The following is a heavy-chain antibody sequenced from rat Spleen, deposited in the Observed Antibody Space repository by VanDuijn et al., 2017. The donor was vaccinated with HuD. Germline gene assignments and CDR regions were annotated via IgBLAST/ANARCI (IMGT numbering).Heavy chain of an antibody. Sequence: EVQLVESGGGLVQPGRSMQLSCAASEFTFSNYDMAWVRQAPTKGLEWVASITYDGSSIYYRDSVKGRFTISRDNAKNTLYLQMDSLRSDDTAPYYCTTMGNYFNYWGQGVMVTVSS. CDR1: EFTFSNYD. CDR2: ITYDGSSI. CDR3: TTMGNYFNY. J-gene: IGHJ2*01. V-gene: IGHV5-20*01. D-gene: IGHD1-7*01.